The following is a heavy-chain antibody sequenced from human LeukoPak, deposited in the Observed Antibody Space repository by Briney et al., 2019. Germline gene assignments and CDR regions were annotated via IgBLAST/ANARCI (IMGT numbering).Heavy chain of an antibody. Sequence: PGGSLRLSCAASGFTFSSYAMSWVRQAPGKGLEWVSAISGSGGSTYYADSVKGRFTISRDNSKNTLYLQMNSLRAEDTAVYYCAKVGTMIVVVITNYYFDYWGQGTLVTVSS. J-gene: IGHJ4*02. CDR1: GFTFSSYA. V-gene: IGHV3-23*01. D-gene: IGHD3-22*01. CDR3: AKVGTMIVVVITNYYFDY. CDR2: ISGSGGST.